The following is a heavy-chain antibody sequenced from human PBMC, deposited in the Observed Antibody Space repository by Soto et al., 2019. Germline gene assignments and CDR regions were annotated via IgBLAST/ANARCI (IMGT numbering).Heavy chain of an antibody. J-gene: IGHJ6*02. CDR1: GFTFNSYG. V-gene: IGHV3-30*03. D-gene: IGHD3-22*01. CDR2: ISYDSTKT. CDR3: ARTMSAWSDFHYYSLDV. Sequence: PGGSLRLSCAASGFTFNSYGMHWVRQGPGNGLEWVAFISYDSTKTYYADSVKGRFTISRDNSNSALYVQMNSLTGEDTAVYYCARTMSAWSDFHYYSLDVWGQATIVTVSS.